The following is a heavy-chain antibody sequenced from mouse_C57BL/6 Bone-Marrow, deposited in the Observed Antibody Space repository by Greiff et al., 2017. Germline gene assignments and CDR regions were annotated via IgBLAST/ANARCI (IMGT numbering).Heavy chain of an antibody. CDR2: INPSTGGT. Sequence: EVQLQQSGPELVKPGASVKISCKASGYSFTGYYMNWVKQSPEKSLEWIGEINPSTGGTTYNQKFKATATLTVDKSSSTAYMQLKSLTSEDSAVYYCARCDYGDYFDYWGQGTTLTVSS. J-gene: IGHJ2*01. V-gene: IGHV1-42*01. CDR1: GYSFTGYY. D-gene: IGHD1-1*01. CDR3: ARCDYGDYFDY.